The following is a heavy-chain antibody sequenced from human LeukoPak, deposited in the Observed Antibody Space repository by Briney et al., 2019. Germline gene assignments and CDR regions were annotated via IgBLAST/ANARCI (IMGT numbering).Heavy chain of an antibody. CDR1: GGSISSSSYY. V-gene: IGHV4-39*01. J-gene: IGHJ4*02. CDR2: IYYSGIT. CDR3: ARPFSYSSGWYYFDY. D-gene: IGHD6-19*01. Sequence: SETLSLTCTVSGGSISSSSYYWGWIRQPPGKGLEWIGSIYYSGITYYNPSLKSRVTISVDTSKNQFSLKLSSVTAADTAVYYCARPFSYSSGWYYFDYWGQGTLVTVSS.